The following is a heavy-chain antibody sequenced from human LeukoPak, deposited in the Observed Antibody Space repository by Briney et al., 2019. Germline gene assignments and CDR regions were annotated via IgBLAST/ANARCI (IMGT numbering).Heavy chain of an antibody. V-gene: IGHV4-30-4*01. CDR3: ARPYYYDSRIDP. CDR1: GGSISSGDYY. J-gene: IGHJ5*02. CDR2: MHYSGST. D-gene: IGHD3-22*01. Sequence: PSQTLSLTCTVSGGSISSGDYYWSWIRQPPGKGLEWIAYMHYSGSTYYNPSLKSRVTMSADTSKNQLSLKLSSVTAADTAVYYCARPYYYDSRIDPWGQGILVTVSS.